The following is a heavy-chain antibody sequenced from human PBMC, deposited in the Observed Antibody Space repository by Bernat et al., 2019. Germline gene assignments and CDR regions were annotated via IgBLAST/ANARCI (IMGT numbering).Heavy chain of an antibody. Sequence: QVQLVQSGAEVKKPGASVKVSCKVSGYTLTDLSMHWVRQAPGKGLEWMGGFDPEDGETIYAQKFQGRVTMTEDTSTDTAYMELSSLRTEDTAVYYCATGRMGIVVVVAALDIWGQGTMVTVSS. J-gene: IGHJ3*02. D-gene: IGHD2-15*01. CDR3: ATGRMGIVVVVAALDI. V-gene: IGHV1-24*01. CDR2: FDPEDGET. CDR1: GYTLTDLS.